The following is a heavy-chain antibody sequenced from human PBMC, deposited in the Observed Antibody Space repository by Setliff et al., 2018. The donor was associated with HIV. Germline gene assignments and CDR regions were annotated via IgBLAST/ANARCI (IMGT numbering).Heavy chain of an antibody. J-gene: IGHJ5*02. CDR1: GFSLRTYG. CDR2: ISQDASKD. CDR3: AKADDGAAAGPGP. V-gene: IGHV3-30*18. D-gene: IGHD6-13*01. Sequence: GGSLRLSCATSGFSLRTYGLHWVRQAPGKGLEWVAVISQDASKDYYADSVKGRFTISKDNSRDTVYLQMNSLRVEDTALYYCAKADDGAAAGPGPWGQGTLVTVSS.